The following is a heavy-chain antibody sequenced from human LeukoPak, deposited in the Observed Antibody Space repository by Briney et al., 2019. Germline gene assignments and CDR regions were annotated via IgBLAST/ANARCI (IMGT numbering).Heavy chain of an antibody. CDR1: GFTFSSYE. J-gene: IGHJ3*02. V-gene: IGHV3-48*03. D-gene: IGHD2-2*01. Sequence: GGSLRLSCAASGFTFSSYEINWVRQAPGKGLEWVSYISSSGSTIYYADSVKGRFTISRDNAKNSLYLQMNSLRAEDTAVYYCARGRYCSSTSCHPRAFDIWGQGTMVTVSS. CDR2: ISSSGSTI. CDR3: ARGRYCSSTSCHPRAFDI.